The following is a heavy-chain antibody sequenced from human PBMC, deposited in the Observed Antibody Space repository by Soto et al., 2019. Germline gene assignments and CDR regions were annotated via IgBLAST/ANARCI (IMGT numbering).Heavy chain of an antibody. CDR3: ARDGYCSGGSCYSVRVIDY. J-gene: IGHJ4*02. Sequence: PGGSLRRSCAASGFTFSSYGIRWVRQAPGKGLEWVAVIWYDGSNKYYADSVKGRFTISRDNSKNTLYLQMNSLRAEDTAVYYYARDGYCSGGSCYSVRVIDYWGQGPVVPVSS. V-gene: IGHV3-33*01. CDR1: GFTFSSYG. CDR2: IWYDGSNK. D-gene: IGHD2-15*01.